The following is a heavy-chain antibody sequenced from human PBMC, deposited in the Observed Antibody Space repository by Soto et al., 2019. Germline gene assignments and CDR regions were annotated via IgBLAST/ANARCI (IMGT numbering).Heavy chain of an antibody. CDR2: FDPEDGET. D-gene: IGHD3-22*01. V-gene: IGHV1-24*01. J-gene: IGHJ5*02. Sequence: ASVKVSCKVSGYTLTELSMHWVRQAPGKGLEWMGGFDPEDGETIYAQKFQGRVTMTEDTSTDTAYMELSSLRSEDTAVYYCSTVSSSYDSSGYPPPRTRWFDPWGQGTLVTVSS. CDR3: STVSSSYDSSGYPPPRTRWFDP. CDR1: GYTLTELS.